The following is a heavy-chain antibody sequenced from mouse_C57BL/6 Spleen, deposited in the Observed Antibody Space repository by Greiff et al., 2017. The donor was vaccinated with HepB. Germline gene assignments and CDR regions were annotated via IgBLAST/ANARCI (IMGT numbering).Heavy chain of an antibody. D-gene: IGHD1-1*01. CDR1: GYTFTSYW. Sequence: QVQLQQPGAELVKPGASVKLSCKASGYTFTSYWLHWVKQRPGQGLEWIGMIHPNSGSTNYNEKFKSKATLTVDKSSSTAYMQLSSLTSEDSAVYYCARSLDGREAWFAYWGQGTLVTVSA. CDR2: IHPNSGST. CDR3: ARSLDGREAWFAY. J-gene: IGHJ3*01. V-gene: IGHV1-64*01.